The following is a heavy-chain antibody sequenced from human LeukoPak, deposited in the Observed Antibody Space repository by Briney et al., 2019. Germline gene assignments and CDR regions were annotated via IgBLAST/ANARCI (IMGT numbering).Heavy chain of an antibody. D-gene: IGHD3-22*01. CDR3: ARDIRTGLEYYDSSGYYPHYFDY. J-gene: IGHJ4*02. V-gene: IGHV1-2*02. CDR1: GYTFTGYY. Sequence: ASVKVSCKASGYTFTGYYMHWVRQAPGQGLEWMGWINPNSGGTNYAQKFQGRVTMTRDTSISTAYMELSRLRSDDTAVYYCARDIRTGLEYYDSSGYYPHYFDYWGQGTLVTVSS. CDR2: INPNSGGT.